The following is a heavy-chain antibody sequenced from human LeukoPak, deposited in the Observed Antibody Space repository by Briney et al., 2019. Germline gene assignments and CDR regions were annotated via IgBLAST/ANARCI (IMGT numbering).Heavy chain of an antibody. J-gene: IGHJ3*02. Sequence: PGGSLRLSCAASGFTFSSYWMSWVRQAPGKGLEWVANIKQDGSEKYYVDSVKGRFTISRDNAKNSLYLQMNSLRAEDTAVYYCARVVYDSSGYYIRAFDIWGQGTMVTVSS. CDR2: IKQDGSEK. CDR3: ARVVYDSSGYYIRAFDI. D-gene: IGHD3-22*01. V-gene: IGHV3-7*01. CDR1: GFTFSSYW.